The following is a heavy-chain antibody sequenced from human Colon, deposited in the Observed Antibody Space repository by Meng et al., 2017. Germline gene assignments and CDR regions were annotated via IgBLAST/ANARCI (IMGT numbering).Heavy chain of an antibody. J-gene: IGHJ6*02. CDR1: GFTFSSYE. V-gene: IGHV3-48*03. D-gene: IGHD5-18*01. CDR2: ISSTGTTI. Sequence: GGSLRLSCAASGFTFSSYEMNWVRQAPGKGLEWVSYISSTGTTIYYADSVKGRFTISRDNANNSLYLQMNSLRAEDTAVYYCARGRERYSYGYGSASNNYGMDVWGQGTTVTVSS. CDR3: ARGRERYSYGYGSASNNYGMDV.